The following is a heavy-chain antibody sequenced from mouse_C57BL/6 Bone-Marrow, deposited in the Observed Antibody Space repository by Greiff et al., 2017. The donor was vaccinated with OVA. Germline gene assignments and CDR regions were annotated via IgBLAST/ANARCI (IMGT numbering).Heavy chain of an antibody. CDR1: GYTFTSYW. J-gene: IGHJ4*01. V-gene: IGHV1-69*01. CDR3: ARADPYYAMGY. CDR2: IDPSDSYT. Sequence: VQLQQPGAELVMPGASVKLSCKASGYTFTSYWMHWVKQRPGQGLEWIGEIDPSDSYTNYNQKFKGKSTLTVDKSSSTAYMQLSSLTSEDSAVYYCARADPYYAMGYSGERNSVTVSS.